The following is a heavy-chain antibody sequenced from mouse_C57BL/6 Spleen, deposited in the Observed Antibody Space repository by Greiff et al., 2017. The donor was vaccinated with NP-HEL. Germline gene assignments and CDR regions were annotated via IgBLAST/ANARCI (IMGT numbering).Heavy chain of an antibody. V-gene: IGHV1-15*01. J-gene: IGHJ2*01. CDR2: IDPETGGT. D-gene: IGHD1-1*01. CDR1: GYTFTDYE. CDR3: TRELLRSYFDY. Sequence: VQVVESGAELVRPGASVTLSCKASGYTFTDYEMHWVKQTPVHGLEWIGAIDPETGGTAYNQKFKGKAILTADKSSSTAYMELRSLTSEDSAVYYCTRELLRSYFDYWGQGTTLTVSS.